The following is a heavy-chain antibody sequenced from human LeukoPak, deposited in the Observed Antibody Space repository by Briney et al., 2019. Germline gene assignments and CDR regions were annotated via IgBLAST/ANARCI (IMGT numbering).Heavy chain of an antibody. CDR2: IYSGGST. CDR1: GFTVSSNY. CDR3: ARDIAVASKLNY. D-gene: IGHD6-19*01. J-gene: IGHJ4*02. V-gene: IGHV3-66*01. Sequence: PGGSLRLSCAASGFTVSSNYMSWVRQAPGKGLEWVSVIYSGGSTYYADSVKGRFTISRDNSKNTLYLQMNSLRAEDTAVYYCARDIAVASKLNYWGQGTLVTVSS.